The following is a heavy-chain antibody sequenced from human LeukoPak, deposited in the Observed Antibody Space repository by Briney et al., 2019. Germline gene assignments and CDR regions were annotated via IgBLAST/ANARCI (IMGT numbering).Heavy chain of an antibody. CDR2: INPNSGNT. CDR3: ARGGGGSGSYYKGLNNWFDP. J-gene: IGHJ5*02. D-gene: IGHD3-10*01. V-gene: IGHV1-8*02. CDR1: GYTFTGYY. Sequence: GASVKVSCKASGYTFTGYYMHWVRQAPGQGLEWMGWINPNSGNTGYAQKFQGRVTMTRNTSISTAYMELSSLRSEDTAVYYCARGGGGSGSYYKGLNNWFDPWGQGTLVTVSS.